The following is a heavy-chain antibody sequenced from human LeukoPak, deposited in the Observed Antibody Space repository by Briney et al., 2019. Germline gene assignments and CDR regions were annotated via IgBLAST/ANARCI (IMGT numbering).Heavy chain of an antibody. J-gene: IGHJ4*02. CDR2: INPNSGGT. CDR3: ARSDSSSWSFDY. V-gene: IGHV1-2*02. D-gene: IGHD6-13*01. Sequence: GASVKVSCKASGYTFTGYYMHWVRQAPGQGLEWMGWINPNSGGTNYAQKFQGRVTMTRDTSISTAYMELTRLRSDDTAVYYCARSDSSSWSFDYWGQGTLVTVSS. CDR1: GYTFTGYY.